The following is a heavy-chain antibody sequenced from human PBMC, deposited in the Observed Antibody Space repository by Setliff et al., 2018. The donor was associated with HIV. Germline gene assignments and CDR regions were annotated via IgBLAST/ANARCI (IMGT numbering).Heavy chain of an antibody. CDR2: IYHSGST. V-gene: IGHV4-38-2*01. CDR1: GYSISSGYY. Sequence: SETLSLTCAVSGYSISSGYYWGWIRQPPGKGLEWIGSIYHSGSTYYNPSLKSRVTISVDTSKNRFSLKLSSVTAADTAVYYCARHVTVYYYDSSGYYSGAFDIWGQGTMVTVSS. D-gene: IGHD3-22*01. CDR3: ARHVTVYYYDSSGYYSGAFDI. J-gene: IGHJ3*02.